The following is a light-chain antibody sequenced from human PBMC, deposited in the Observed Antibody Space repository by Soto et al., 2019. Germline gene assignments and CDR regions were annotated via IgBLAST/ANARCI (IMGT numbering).Light chain of an antibody. CDR2: AAA. CDR1: QGISNY. Sequence: DIQMTQSPSSLSASLGDGVTITCRASQGISNYLAWYQQKPGRVPKLLIYAAATLQSGVPSRFSGSGSGTDFTLTISSLQPEDVATYYCQKYNIAPFTFGPGTKVDIK. J-gene: IGKJ3*01. CDR3: QKYNIAPFT. V-gene: IGKV1-27*01.